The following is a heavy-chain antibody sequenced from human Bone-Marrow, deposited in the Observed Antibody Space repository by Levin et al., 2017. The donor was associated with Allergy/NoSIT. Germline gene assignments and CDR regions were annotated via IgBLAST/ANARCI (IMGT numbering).Heavy chain of an antibody. D-gene: IGHD2-21*01. J-gene: IGHJ6*02. Sequence: PGGSLRLSCAASGFTFSSYAMTWVRQAPEKGLEWVSTITGSGDSTYYADSVKGRFTISRDNSKNTLSLQMNSLRAEDTAIFYCVKHQSASYSQYYAMDVWGQGTTVTVSS. V-gene: IGHV3-23*01. CDR2: ITGSGDST. CDR1: GFTFSSYA. CDR3: VKHQSASYSQYYAMDV.